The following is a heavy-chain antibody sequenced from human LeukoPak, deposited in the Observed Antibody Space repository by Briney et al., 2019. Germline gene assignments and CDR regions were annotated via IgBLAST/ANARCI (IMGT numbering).Heavy chain of an antibody. CDR2: IKQGGSEK. Sequence: GGSLRLSCAASGFTFSSYWMSWVRQAPGKGLEWVANIKQGGSEKYYVDSVKGRFTISRDNAKNSLYLQMNSLRAEDTAVYYCARVSWHDYGGNWELDYWGQGTLVTVSS. V-gene: IGHV3-7*01. CDR3: ARVSWHDYGGNWELDY. J-gene: IGHJ4*02. D-gene: IGHD4-23*01. CDR1: GFTFSSYW.